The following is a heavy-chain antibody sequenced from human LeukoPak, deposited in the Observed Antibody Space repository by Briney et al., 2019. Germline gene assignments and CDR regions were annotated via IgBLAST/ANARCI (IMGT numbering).Heavy chain of an antibody. CDR1: GFTFSSYA. D-gene: IGHD2-21*01. Sequence: GGSLRLSCAASGFTFSSYAMHWVRQAPGKGLEWVAVISYDGSNKYYADSVKGRFTISRDNSKNTLYLQMNSLRAEDTAVYYCAKVRGRAIPDWFDPWGQGTLVTVSS. V-gene: IGHV3-30*04. J-gene: IGHJ5*02. CDR3: AKVRGRAIPDWFDP. CDR2: ISYDGSNK.